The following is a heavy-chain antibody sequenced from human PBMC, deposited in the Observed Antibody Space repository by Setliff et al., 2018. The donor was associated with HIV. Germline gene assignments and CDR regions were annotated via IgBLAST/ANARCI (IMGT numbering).Heavy chain of an antibody. D-gene: IGHD3-10*01. CDR2: IYHSGST. Sequence: PSETLSLTCDVSGVSISDNNYWNWVRQPPGKGLEWIGEIYHSGSTNYNPSLQTRVTFSVDMSKKRFSLNLTSVTAADTAVYYCARLHTDYGSWFFDHWGQGILVTV. CDR3: ARLHTDYGSWFFDH. J-gene: IGHJ5*02. V-gene: IGHV4-4*02. CDR1: GVSISDNNY.